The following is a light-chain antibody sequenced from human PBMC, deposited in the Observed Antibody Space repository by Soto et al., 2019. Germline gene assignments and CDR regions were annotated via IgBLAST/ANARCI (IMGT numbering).Light chain of an antibody. V-gene: IGKV3-15*01. CDR3: HQYNNWPLT. CDR2: GAS. J-gene: IGKJ4*01. Sequence: EIVMTQSPATLSVSPGERATLSCRASQSVIGNLAWYQQKPGQAPRLLIYGASTRATGIPARFSGSGSGTEFTLTISSLQSEDFAVYYCHQYNNWPLTFGGGTQVEIK. CDR1: QSVIGN.